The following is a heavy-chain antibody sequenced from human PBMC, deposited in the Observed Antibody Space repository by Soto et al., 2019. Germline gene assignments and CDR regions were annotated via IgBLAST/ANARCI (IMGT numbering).Heavy chain of an antibody. CDR1: GGSISSSSYY. J-gene: IGHJ3*02. D-gene: IGHD3-16*01. CDR3: ARHSINYDYVLGAFDI. CDR2: IYYSGST. Sequence: SETLSLTCTVSGGSISSSSYYWGWIRQPPGKGLEWIGSIYYSGSTYYNPSLKSRVTISVDTSKNQFSLKLSSVTAADTAVYYCARHSINYDYVLGAFDIWGQGTMVTVSS. V-gene: IGHV4-39*01.